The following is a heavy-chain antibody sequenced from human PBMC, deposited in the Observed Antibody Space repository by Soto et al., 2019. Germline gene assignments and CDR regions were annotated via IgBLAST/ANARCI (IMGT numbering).Heavy chain of an antibody. D-gene: IGHD2-8*01. J-gene: IGHJ6*02. Sequence: ASVKVSFKASGYSFTDYHIHWVRQAPGQGLEWLGRINPKSGGTSTAQKFQGWVTMTRDRSISTVYMELTRLRSDDTAVYFCARGHSTDCSNGVCSFFYNHEMDVWGQGTTVTVSS. CDR2: INPKSGGT. CDR3: ARGHSTDCSNGVCSFFYNHEMDV. CDR1: GYSFTDYH. V-gene: IGHV1-2*04.